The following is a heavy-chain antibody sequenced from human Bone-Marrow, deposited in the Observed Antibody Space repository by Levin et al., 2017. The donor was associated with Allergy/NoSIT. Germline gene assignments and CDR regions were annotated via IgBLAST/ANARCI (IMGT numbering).Heavy chain of an antibody. CDR2: IYSDSST. Sequence: AGGSLRLSCAASRFTVSNTYMTWVRQAPGKGLEWVSAIYSDSSTHYGDSVKGRFTISRDNSKNTLFLQMNNLRAEDSAVYYCASYHDSSGYTDYWGQGTLVTVSS. CDR1: RFTVSNTY. CDR3: ASYHDSSGYTDY. V-gene: IGHV3-53*01. D-gene: IGHD3-22*01. J-gene: IGHJ4*02.